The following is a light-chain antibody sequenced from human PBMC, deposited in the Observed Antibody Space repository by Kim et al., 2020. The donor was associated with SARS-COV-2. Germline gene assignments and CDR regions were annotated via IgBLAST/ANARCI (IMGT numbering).Light chain of an antibody. V-gene: IGKV3-15*01. J-gene: IGKJ4*01. CDR1: QSVGSN. CDR2: GAS. Sequence: LSVSARERATLSGRASQSVGSNLAWYQQKPGQAPRLLISGASTRATGIPARFSGSGSGTEFTLTISSLQSEDFAVYYCQQYINRLTFGGGTKVDIK. CDR3: QQYINRLT.